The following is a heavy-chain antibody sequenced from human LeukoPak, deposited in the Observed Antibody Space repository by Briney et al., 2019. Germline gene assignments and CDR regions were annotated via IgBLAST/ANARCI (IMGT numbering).Heavy chain of an antibody. CDR2: IRYDGSNK. V-gene: IGHV3-30*02. CDR3: AKDGLFMRDLGYYFDS. J-gene: IGHJ4*02. CDR1: GFTFSSYA. D-gene: IGHD2/OR15-2a*01. Sequence: GESLRLSCAAPGFTFSSYAMHWVRRAPGKGLEWVAFIRYDGSNKYYADSVKGRFTISRDNSKNTLYLQMNSLRTEDTAVYFCAKDGLFMRDLGYYFDSWGQGTLVTVSS.